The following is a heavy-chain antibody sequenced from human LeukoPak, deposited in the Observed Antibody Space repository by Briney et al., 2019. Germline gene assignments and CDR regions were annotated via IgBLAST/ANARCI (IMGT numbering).Heavy chain of an antibody. Sequence: PSETLSLTCAFYGGSFSGYYWSWIRQPPGKGLEWIGEINHSGSTNYNPSLKSRVTISVDTSKNQFSLKLSSVTAADTAVYYCARGPGYYYGSGSYFSFWGQGTLVTVSS. CDR3: ARGPGYYYGSGSYFSF. CDR2: INHSGST. CDR1: GGSFSGYY. J-gene: IGHJ4*02. V-gene: IGHV4-34*01. D-gene: IGHD3-10*01.